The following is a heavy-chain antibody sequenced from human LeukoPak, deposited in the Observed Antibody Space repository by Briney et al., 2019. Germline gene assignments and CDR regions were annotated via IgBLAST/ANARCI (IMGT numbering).Heavy chain of an antibody. V-gene: IGHV3-11*04. Sequence: GGSLRLSCAASGFTFSDYYMSWIRQAPGKRLEWVSYISSSGSTIYYADSVKGRFTISRDNAKNSLYLQMNSLRAEDTAVYYCARVGLRFLEWLLPGHFDYWGQGTLVTVSS. CDR2: ISSSGSTI. J-gene: IGHJ4*02. CDR1: GFTFSDYY. CDR3: ARVGLRFLEWLLPGHFDY. D-gene: IGHD3-3*01.